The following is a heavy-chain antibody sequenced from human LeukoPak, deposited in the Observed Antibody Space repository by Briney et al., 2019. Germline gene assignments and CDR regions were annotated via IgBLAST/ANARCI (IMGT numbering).Heavy chain of an antibody. D-gene: IGHD6-19*01. CDR2: INPNSGGT. CDR1: GHTFTGYY. CDR3: ARRAVAGMDFDY. J-gene: IGHJ4*02. V-gene: IGHV1-2*02. Sequence: ASLKVSCKASGHTFTGYYMHWVRQAPGQGLEWMGWINPNSGGTNYAQKFQGRVTMTRDTSISTAYMELSRLRSDDTAVYYCARRAVAGMDFDYWGQGTLVTVSS.